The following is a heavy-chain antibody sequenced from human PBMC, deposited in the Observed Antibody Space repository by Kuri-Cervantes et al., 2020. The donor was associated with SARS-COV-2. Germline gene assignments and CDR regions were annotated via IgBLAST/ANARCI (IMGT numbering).Heavy chain of an antibody. J-gene: IGHJ4*02. Sequence: GGSLRLSCAASGFTFSSYWMHWVRQAPGKGLEWVSSISSSSSTIYYADSVKGRFTISRDNAKNSLYLQMNSLRAEDTAVYYCARAGYSGSYIPIDYWGQGTLVTVSS. V-gene: IGHV3-48*04. D-gene: IGHD1-26*01. CDR1: GFTFSSYW. CDR3: ARAGYSGSYIPIDY. CDR2: ISSSSSTI.